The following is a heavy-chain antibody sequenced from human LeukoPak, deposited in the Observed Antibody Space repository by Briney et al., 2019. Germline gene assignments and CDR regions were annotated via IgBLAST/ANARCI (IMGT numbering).Heavy chain of an antibody. D-gene: IGHD6-13*01. CDR2: IYHSGRT. Sequence: SQTLSLTCTVSGDSISTGAYYWSWIRQPPGKGLEWIGYIYHSGRTYYNPSLKSRVTISVDRSRNQFSLKLTSVTAADTAVYYCARGEQLAGGMDWFDPWGQGTLVTVSS. J-gene: IGHJ5*02. CDR1: GDSISTGAYY. CDR3: ARGEQLAGGMDWFDP. V-gene: IGHV4-30-2*01.